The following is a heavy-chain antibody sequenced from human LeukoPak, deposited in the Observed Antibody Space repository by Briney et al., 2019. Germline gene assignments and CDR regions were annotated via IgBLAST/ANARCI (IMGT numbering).Heavy chain of an antibody. Sequence: SETLSLTCAVYGGSFSGYYWSWIRQPPGKGLEWIGEINHSGSTNYNPSLKSRVTISVDTSKNQFSLKLSSVSAADTAVYYCARDIAAHFDYWGQGTLVTVSS. J-gene: IGHJ4*02. CDR1: GGSFSGYY. CDR2: INHSGST. CDR3: ARDIAAHFDY. V-gene: IGHV4-34*01. D-gene: IGHD6-6*01.